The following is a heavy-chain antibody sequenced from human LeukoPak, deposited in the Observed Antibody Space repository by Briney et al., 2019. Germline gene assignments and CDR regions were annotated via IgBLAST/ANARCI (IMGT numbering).Heavy chain of an antibody. CDR1: GGSISSYY. Sequence: SETLSLTCTVSGGSISSYYWSWIRQPPGKGLEWIGYIYYSGSTNYNPSLKSRVTISVDTSKNQFSLKLSSVTAADTAVYYCARSLATTSYGTDVWGQGTTVTVSS. CDR3: ARSLATTSYGTDV. J-gene: IGHJ6*02. CDR2: IYYSGST. V-gene: IGHV4-59*08. D-gene: IGHD5-12*01.